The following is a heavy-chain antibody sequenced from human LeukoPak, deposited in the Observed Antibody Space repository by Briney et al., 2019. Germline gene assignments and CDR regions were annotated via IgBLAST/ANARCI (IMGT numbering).Heavy chain of an antibody. V-gene: IGHV1-24*01. CDR1: GYTLTELS. J-gene: IGHJ4*02. CDR2: FDPEDGET. CDR3: ATDDFWSGYWYY. Sequence: ASVKVSCKVSGYTLTELSMHWVRQAPGKGLEWMGGFDPEDGETIYAQKFQGRVTMTEDTSTDTAYMELSSLRPEDTAVYYCATDDFWSGYWYYWGQGTLVTVSS. D-gene: IGHD3-3*01.